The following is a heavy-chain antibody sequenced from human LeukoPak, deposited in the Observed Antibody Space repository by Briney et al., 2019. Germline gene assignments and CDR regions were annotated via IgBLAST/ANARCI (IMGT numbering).Heavy chain of an antibody. CDR1: GGSISSYY. V-gene: IGHV4-59*01. D-gene: IGHD6-19*01. CDR3: ARAGYSSGWGLIDY. Sequence: SETLSLTCTVSGGSISSYYWSWIRQPPGKGLEWIGYIYYSGSTNYNPSLKSRVTISVDTSKNQFSLKLSSVTAADTAVYYCARAGYSSGWGLIDYWGQGTLVTVSS. CDR2: IYYSGST. J-gene: IGHJ4*02.